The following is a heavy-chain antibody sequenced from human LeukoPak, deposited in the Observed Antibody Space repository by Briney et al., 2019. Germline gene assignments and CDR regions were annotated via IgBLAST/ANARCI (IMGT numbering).Heavy chain of an antibody. D-gene: IGHD1-7*01. CDR1: GGSFSGYY. CDR2: IYYSGST. J-gene: IGHJ5*02. V-gene: IGHV4-34*01. Sequence: SETLSLTCAVYGGSFSGYYWSWIRQPPGKGLEWIGSIYYSGSTYYNPSLKSRVTISVDTSKNQFSLKLSSVTAADTAVYYCARPKLELTNENWFDPWGQGTLVTVSS. CDR3: ARPKLELTNENWFDP.